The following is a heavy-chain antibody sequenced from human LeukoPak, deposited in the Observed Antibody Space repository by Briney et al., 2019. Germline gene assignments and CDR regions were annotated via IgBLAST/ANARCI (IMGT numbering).Heavy chain of an antibody. D-gene: IGHD3-16*01. Sequence: GGSLRLSCAASGFIFSTYGMYWVRQAPGKGLEWVAFIRHDGSIKNYADSVKGRSTISRDNSKNTLHQQMNSLRAEDTAVYYCAKDSLADIDYWGQGTLVTVSS. J-gene: IGHJ4*02. CDR3: AKDSLADIDY. CDR1: GFIFSTYG. CDR2: IRHDGSIK. V-gene: IGHV3-30*02.